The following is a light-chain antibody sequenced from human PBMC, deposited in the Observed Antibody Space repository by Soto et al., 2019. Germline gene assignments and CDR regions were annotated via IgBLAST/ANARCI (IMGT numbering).Light chain of an antibody. CDR1: QSVSSY. CDR3: QQRQYWPPIT. Sequence: VFKQSPATLSLSQGERATLSCRASQSVSSYLAWYQQKPGQAPRLLIYDTSNRATGVPARFSGSGSGTDFTLTISSLEPEDCAIYYCQQRQYWPPITFGQGTRLEIK. J-gene: IGKJ5*01. V-gene: IGKV3-11*01. CDR2: DTS.